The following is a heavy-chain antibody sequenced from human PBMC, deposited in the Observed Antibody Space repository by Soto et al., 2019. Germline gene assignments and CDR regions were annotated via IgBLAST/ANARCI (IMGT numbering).Heavy chain of an antibody. D-gene: IGHD2-15*01. V-gene: IGHV4-39*01. CDR3: ARDCSGGSCAPY. Sequence: QLQLQESGPGLVKPSETLSLTCTVSGGSISSSSYYWGWIRQPPGKGLEWIGSIYYSGSTYYNPSLKSRVTISVDTSKHPFSLKPSSVTAADTAVYYCARDCSGGSCAPYWGQGTLVTVSS. CDR1: GGSISSSSYY. CDR2: IYYSGST. J-gene: IGHJ4*02.